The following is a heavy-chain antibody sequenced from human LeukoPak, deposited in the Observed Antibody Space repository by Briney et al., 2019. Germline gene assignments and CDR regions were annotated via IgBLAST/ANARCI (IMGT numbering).Heavy chain of an antibody. V-gene: IGHV3-15*01. J-gene: IGHJ6*03. CDR2: TKSKTDGGTT. Sequence: GGSLRLSRAASGFTFSNAWMSWVRQAPGKGLEWVGRTKSKTDGGTTDYAAPVKGRFTISRDDSKNTLYLQMNSLKTEDTAVYYCTTGRNYDFWSGYYIHRYSYYYYYMDVWGKGTTVTVSS. CDR1: GFTFSNAW. D-gene: IGHD3-3*01. CDR3: TTGRNYDFWSGYYIHRYSYYYYYMDV.